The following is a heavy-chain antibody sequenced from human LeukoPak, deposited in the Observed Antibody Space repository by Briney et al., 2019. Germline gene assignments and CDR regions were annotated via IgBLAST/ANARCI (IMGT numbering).Heavy chain of an antibody. Sequence: SETLSLTCTVSGGSISSYYWSWIRQPPGKGLEWIGYIYYSGSTNYNPSLKSRVAISVDTSKNQFSLKLSSVTAADTAVYYCARGEGYYFDYWGQGTLVTVSS. V-gene: IGHV4-59*01. CDR1: GGSISSYY. J-gene: IGHJ4*02. CDR2: IYYSGST. D-gene: IGHD1-26*01. CDR3: ARGEGYYFDY.